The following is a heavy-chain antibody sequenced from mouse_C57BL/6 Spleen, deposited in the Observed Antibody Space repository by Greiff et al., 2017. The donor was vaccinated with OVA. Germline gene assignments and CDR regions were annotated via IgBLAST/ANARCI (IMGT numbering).Heavy chain of an antibody. CDR2: ISYDGSN. D-gene: IGHD2-4*01. CDR3: ARFYDYDLDY. J-gene: IGHJ2*01. CDR1: GYSITSGYY. V-gene: IGHV3-6*01. Sequence: VQLKESGPGLVKPSQSLSLTCSVTGYSITSGYYWNWIRQFPGNKLEWMGYISYDGSNNYNPSLKNRISITRDTSKNQFFLKLNSVTTEDTATYYCARFYDYDLDYWGQGTTLTVSS.